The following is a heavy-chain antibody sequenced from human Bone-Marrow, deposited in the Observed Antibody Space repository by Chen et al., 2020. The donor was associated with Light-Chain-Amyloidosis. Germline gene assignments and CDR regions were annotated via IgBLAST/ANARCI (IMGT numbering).Heavy chain of an antibody. CDR2: INHSGST. J-gene: IGHJ4*02. V-gene: IGHV4-34*01. CDR1: GGSFSGYY. Sequence: QVQLQQWGAGLLKPSETLSLTCAVYGGSFSGYYWSWIRQPPGKGLEWIGEINHSGSTNYNPALKSRVTISVDTSKNQFSLNLSSVTAADTAVYYCASARRSYYDSSGYYYGRWGQGTLVTVSS. CDR3: ASARRSYYDSSGYYYGR. D-gene: IGHD3-22*01.